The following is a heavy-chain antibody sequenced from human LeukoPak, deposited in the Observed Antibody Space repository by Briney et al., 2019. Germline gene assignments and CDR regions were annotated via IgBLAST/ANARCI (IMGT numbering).Heavy chain of an antibody. CDR2: IWYDESKK. CDR3: ARDLCSTTSCLDY. Sequence: GRSLRLSCAASGFTFTDYGVHGVRQAPGRGLEWVAVIWYDESKKYYADSVKGRFTISRDTSKNTLYLQMSSLRAEDTAVYYCARDLCSTTSCLDYWGQGTLVTVSS. V-gene: IGHV3-33*01. CDR1: GFTFTDYG. J-gene: IGHJ4*02. D-gene: IGHD2-2*01.